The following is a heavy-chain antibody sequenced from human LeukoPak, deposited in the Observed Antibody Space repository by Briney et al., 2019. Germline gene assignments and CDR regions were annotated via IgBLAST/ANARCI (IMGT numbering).Heavy chain of an antibody. Sequence: GSSVKVSCKASGGTFSSYTISWVRQAPGQGLEWMGRIIPILGIANYAQKFQGRVTITADKSTSTAYMELSSLRSEDTAVYYCARDRYYDSSGLPGGYFDHWGQGTLVTVSS. D-gene: IGHD3-22*01. J-gene: IGHJ4*02. CDR1: GGTFSSYT. CDR2: IIPILGIA. CDR3: ARDRYYDSSGLPGGYFDH. V-gene: IGHV1-69*04.